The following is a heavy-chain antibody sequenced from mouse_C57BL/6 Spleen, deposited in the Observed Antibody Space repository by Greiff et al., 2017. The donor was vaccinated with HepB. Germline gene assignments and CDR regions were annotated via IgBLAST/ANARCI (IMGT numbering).Heavy chain of an antibody. Sequence: QVQLKQSGAELVKPGASVKISCKASGYAFSSYWMNWVKQRPGKGLEWIGQIYPGDGDTNYNGKFKGKATLTADKSSSTAYMQLSSLTSEDSAVYFCAREGYSNPFAYWGQGTLVTVSA. V-gene: IGHV1-80*01. J-gene: IGHJ3*01. CDR1: GYAFSSYW. CDR3: AREGYSNPFAY. CDR2: IYPGDGDT. D-gene: IGHD2-5*01.